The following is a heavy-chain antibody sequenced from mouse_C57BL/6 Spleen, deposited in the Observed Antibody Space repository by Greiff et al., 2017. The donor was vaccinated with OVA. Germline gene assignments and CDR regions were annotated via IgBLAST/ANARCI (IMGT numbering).Heavy chain of an antibody. V-gene: IGHV14-4*01. CDR2: FDPENGDT. CDR3: TAANCDAGFGY. Sequence: VQLQQSGAELVRPGASVKLSCTASGFNIKDDSMHWVKQSPEQGLEWIGWFDPENGDTEYASKFQGTATITADTSSNTAYLELSRLTSVDTAVCCCTAANCDAGFGYWGKTPLVTVS. D-gene: IGHD4-1*01. J-gene: IGHJ3*01. CDR1: GFNIKDDS.